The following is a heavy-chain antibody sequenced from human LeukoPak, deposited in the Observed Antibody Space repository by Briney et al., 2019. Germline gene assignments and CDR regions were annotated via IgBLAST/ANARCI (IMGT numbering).Heavy chain of an antibody. J-gene: IGHJ6*04. D-gene: IGHD6-13*01. Sequence: PSGTLSLTCAVSGVTISSSSWWWWVRQPPGKGLEGIGVIYHSGSTNYNPSLKSRVTISVDKPKNQFSLKLSSVTAADTAVYYCARVVRQQLPHKLDYYYGMDVWGKGPTVTVSS. CDR1: GVTISSSSW. V-gene: IGHV4-4*02. CDR3: ARVVRQQLPHKLDYYYGMDV. CDR2: IYHSGST.